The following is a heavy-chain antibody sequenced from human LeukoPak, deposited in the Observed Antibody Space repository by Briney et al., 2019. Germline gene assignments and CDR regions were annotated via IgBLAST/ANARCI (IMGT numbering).Heavy chain of an antibody. CDR3: ARDQYLDC. Sequence: PGGSLRLSCAASGFTFSDYYMGWIRQAPGKGLEWVSSISRGGNSIYYADSVRGRFTISRDNAKNSLYLQMNSLRAEDTAVYYCARDQYLDCRGQGTLVTVSS. CDR2: ISRGGNSI. V-gene: IGHV3-11*01. CDR1: GFTFSDYY. J-gene: IGHJ4*02.